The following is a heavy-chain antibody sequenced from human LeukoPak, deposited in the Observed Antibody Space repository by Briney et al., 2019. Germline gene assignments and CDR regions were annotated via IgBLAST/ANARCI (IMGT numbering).Heavy chain of an antibody. Sequence: SSETLSLTCTVSGGSISNYYWSWIRQPAGKGLEWIGHIYASGCTNYNPSLKSRVTMSVDTSKNQFSLKLTSLTAADTAVYYCARVRVAGTGDKWFDPWGRGTLVTVSS. J-gene: IGHJ5*02. CDR3: ARVRVAGTGDKWFDP. D-gene: IGHD6-19*01. V-gene: IGHV4-4*07. CDR1: GGSISNYY. CDR2: IYASGCT.